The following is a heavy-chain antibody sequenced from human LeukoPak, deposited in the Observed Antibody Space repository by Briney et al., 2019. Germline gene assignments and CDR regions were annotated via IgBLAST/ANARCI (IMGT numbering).Heavy chain of an antibody. J-gene: IGHJ4*02. CDR2: IYTGGTT. CDR3: ARDRGGSRSDC. CDR1: GFTFSDSA. D-gene: IGHD6-13*01. V-gene: IGHV3-66*01. Sequence: PGGSLRLSCAGSGFTFSDSAMSWVRQAPGKGLEWVSVIYTGGTTYYADSVKGRFSISRDNSKNTLYLQMNSLRAEDTAVYYCARDRGGSRSDCWGQGTLVTVSS.